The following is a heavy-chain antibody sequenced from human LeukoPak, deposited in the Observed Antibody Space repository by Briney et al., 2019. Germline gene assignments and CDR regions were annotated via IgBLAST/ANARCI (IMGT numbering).Heavy chain of an antibody. CDR2: ISGDGGST. Sequence: PGGSLRLSCAASGFTFDDYAMHWVRQAPGKGLEWVSLISGDGGSTYYADSVKGRFTISRDNSKNSLYLQMNSLRTEDTALYYCAKHIVDYYDSSGIDYFDYWGQGTLVTVSS. J-gene: IGHJ4*02. CDR1: GFTFDDYA. V-gene: IGHV3-43*02. CDR3: AKHIVDYYDSSGIDYFDY. D-gene: IGHD3-22*01.